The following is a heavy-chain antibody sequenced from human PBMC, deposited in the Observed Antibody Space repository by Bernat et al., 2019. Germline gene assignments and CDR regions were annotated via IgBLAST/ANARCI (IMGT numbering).Heavy chain of an antibody. CDR3: ARGGSSSANNWFDP. CDR2: IYSGGST. V-gene: IGHV3-53*05. Sequence: EVQLVETGGGLIQPGGSLRLSCAASGFTVSSNYMSWVRQAPGKGLEWVSVIYSGGSTYYADSVKGRFTISRDNSKTTLYLQMNSLRAEDTAVYYCARGGSSSANNWFDPWGQGTLVTVSS. D-gene: IGHD6-6*01. J-gene: IGHJ5*02. CDR1: GFTVSSNY.